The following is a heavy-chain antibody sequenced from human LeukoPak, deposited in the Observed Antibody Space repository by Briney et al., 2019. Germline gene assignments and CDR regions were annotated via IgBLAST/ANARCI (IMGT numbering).Heavy chain of an antibody. J-gene: IGHJ4*02. D-gene: IGHD6-19*01. CDR1: GFTFSSYG. Sequence: GGSLRLSCAASGFTFSSYGMHWVRQAPGKGLEWVAVISYDGSNKYYADSVKGRFTISRDNSKSTLYLQMNSLRAEDTAVYYCAKLSSGYSSGWYAFDYWGQGTLVTVSS. V-gene: IGHV3-30*18. CDR2: ISYDGSNK. CDR3: AKLSSGYSSGWYAFDY.